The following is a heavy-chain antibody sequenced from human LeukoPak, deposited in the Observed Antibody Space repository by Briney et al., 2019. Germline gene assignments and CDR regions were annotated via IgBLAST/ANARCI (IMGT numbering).Heavy chain of an antibody. CDR1: GFTFSSYS. D-gene: IGHD2-15*01. CDR3: ARDSILLFDY. J-gene: IGHJ4*02. CDR2: ISSSSSTI. Sequence: PGGSLRLSCAASGFTFSSYSMNWVRQAPGKGLEWDSYISSSSSTIYYADSVKGRFTISRDNAKNSLYLQMNSLRAEDTAVYYCARDSILLFDYWVQGTPVTVSS. V-gene: IGHV3-48*01.